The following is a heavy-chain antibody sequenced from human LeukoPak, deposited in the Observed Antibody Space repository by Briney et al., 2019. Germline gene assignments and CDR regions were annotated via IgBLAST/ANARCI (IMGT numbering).Heavy chain of an antibody. CDR1: GFTFSTYA. V-gene: IGHV3-23*01. D-gene: IGHD2-2*01. CDR3: ATQPPLSRFDYYGMDV. J-gene: IGHJ6*02. CDR2: ITDSGDRT. Sequence: GGSLRLSCAASGFTFSTYAMAWARQAPGKGLEWVSSITDSGDRTYYADSVKGRFTISRDNSKNTLFLQVNSLRAEDTALYHCATQPPLSRFDYYGMDVWGRGTTVTVSS.